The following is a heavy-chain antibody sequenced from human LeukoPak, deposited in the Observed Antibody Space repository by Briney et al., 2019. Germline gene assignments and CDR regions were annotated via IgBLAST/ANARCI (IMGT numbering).Heavy chain of an antibody. V-gene: IGHV4-34*01. CDR1: GGSFSGYY. Sequence: SETPSLTCAVYGGSFSGYYWSWIRQPPGKGLEWIGEINHSGSTNYNPSLKSRVTISVDTSKNQFSLKLSSVTAADTAVYYCARARMNWGDAFDIWGQGTMVTVSS. J-gene: IGHJ3*02. CDR3: ARARMNWGDAFDI. CDR2: INHSGST. D-gene: IGHD7-27*01.